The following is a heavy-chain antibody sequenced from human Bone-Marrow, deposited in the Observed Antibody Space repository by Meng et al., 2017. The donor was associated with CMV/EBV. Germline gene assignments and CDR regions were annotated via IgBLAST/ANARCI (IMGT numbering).Heavy chain of an antibody. CDR1: GYSISSGYY. J-gene: IGHJ4*02. V-gene: IGHV4-38-2*02. CDR2: IYHSGST. CDR3: ARDGRSTPRGYKY. D-gene: IGHD5-18*01. Sequence: SETLSLTCTVSGYSISSGYYWGWIRQPPGKGLEWIGSIYHSGSTYYNPSLKSRVTISVDTSKNQFSLKLNSVTAADTAVYYCARDGRSTPRGYKYWGQGTLVTVSS.